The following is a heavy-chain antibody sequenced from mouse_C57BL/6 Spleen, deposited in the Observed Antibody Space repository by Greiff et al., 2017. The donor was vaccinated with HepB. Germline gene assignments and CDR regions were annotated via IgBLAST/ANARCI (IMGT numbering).Heavy chain of an antibody. V-gene: IGHV5-16*01. J-gene: IGHJ1*03. CDR3: ARDYYDYDWYFDV. Sequence: EVQLVESEGGLVQPGSSMKLSCTASGFTFSDYYMAWVRQVPEKGLEWVANINYDGSSTYYLDSLKSRFIISRDNAKNILYLQMSSLKSEDTATYYCARDYYDYDWYFDVWGTGTTVTVSS. D-gene: IGHD2-4*01. CDR1: GFTFSDYY. CDR2: INYDGSST.